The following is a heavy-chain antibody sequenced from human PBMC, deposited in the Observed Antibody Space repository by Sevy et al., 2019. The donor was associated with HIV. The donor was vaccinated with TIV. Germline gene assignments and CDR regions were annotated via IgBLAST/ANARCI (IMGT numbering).Heavy chain of an antibody. D-gene: IGHD2-2*01. V-gene: IGHV1-2*02. CDR2: FNPNSGGT. CDR3: ARDPTGAAAAMSWFDP. CDR1: GYTFTGYY. J-gene: IGHJ5*02. Sequence: ASVKVSCKASGYTFTGYYIHWVRQAPGQGLEWMGWFNPNSGGTNSAQKFQGRVTMTRDTSISTAYMELSRLRSDDTAVYYCARDPTGAAAAMSWFDPWGQGTLVTVSS.